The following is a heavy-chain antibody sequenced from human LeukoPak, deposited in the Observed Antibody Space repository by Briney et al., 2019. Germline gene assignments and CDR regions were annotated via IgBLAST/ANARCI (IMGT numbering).Heavy chain of an antibody. Sequence: KPSETLSLTCTVSGGSISSSSYYWGWIRQPPGKGLEWIGSIYYSGSTYYNPSLKSRVTISVDTSKNQFSLKLSSVTAADTAVYYCARVPFCGGDCYEYFDYWAREPWSPSPQ. V-gene: IGHV4-39*07. D-gene: IGHD2-21*02. CDR2: IYYSGST. CDR3: ARVPFCGGDCYEYFDY. CDR1: GGSISSSSYY. J-gene: IGHJ4*02.